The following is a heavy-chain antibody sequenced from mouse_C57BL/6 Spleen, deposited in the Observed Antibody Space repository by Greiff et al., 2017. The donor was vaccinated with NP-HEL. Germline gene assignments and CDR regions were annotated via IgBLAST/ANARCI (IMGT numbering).Heavy chain of an antibody. Sequence: EVMLVESGGGLVKPGGSLKLSCAASGFTFSSYAMSWVRQTPEKRLEWVATISDGGSYTYYPDNVKGRFTISRDNAKNNLYLQMSHLKSEDTAMYYCARDEKDYDGCFAYWGQGTLVTVSA. CDR2: ISDGGSYT. CDR1: GFTFSSYA. D-gene: IGHD2-4*01. CDR3: ARDEKDYDGCFAY. J-gene: IGHJ3*01. V-gene: IGHV5-4*01.